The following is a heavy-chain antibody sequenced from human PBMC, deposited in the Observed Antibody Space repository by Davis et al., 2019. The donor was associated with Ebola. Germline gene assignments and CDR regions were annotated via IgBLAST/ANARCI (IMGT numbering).Heavy chain of an antibody. V-gene: IGHV3-49*03. CDR3: TRYGDYSWFDP. D-gene: IGHD4-17*01. J-gene: IGHJ5*02. Sequence: GESLKIPCTAPGFTFGDYAMSWFRQAPGKGLEWVGFIRSKAYGGTTEYAASVKGRFTISRDDSKSISYLQMNSLKTEDTAVYYFTRYGDYSWFDPWGQGTMVTVSS. CDR1: GFTFGDYA. CDR2: IRSKAYGGTT.